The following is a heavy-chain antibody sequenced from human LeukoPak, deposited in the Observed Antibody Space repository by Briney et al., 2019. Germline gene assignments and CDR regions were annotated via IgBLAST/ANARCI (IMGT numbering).Heavy chain of an antibody. CDR2: IIPIFGTA. CDR3: ASSMDIVATGHWFDP. D-gene: IGHD5-12*01. J-gene: IGHJ5*02. CDR1: GCTFTSYG. V-gene: IGHV1-69*06. Sequence: SVKVSCKASGCTFTSYGISWVRQAPGQGLEWMGGIIPIFGTANYAQKFQGRVTITADKSTSTAYMELSSLRSEDTAVYYCASSMDIVATGHWFDPWGQGTLVTVSS.